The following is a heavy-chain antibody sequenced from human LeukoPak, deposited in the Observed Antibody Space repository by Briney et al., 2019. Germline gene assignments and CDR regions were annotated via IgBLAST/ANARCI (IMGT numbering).Heavy chain of an antibody. CDR3: ARDLPVSGAYHQFDS. V-gene: IGHV3-21*01. J-gene: IGHJ4*02. CDR2: IYSGSDYI. D-gene: IGHD4/OR15-4a*01. CDR1: GFTFSSDR. Sequence: TGGSLRLSCVASGFTFSSDRMNWVRDAPGEGLEWVSTIYSGSDYIYYADSVKGRFTISRDNAKNSLYLQINSLRAEDTAIYYCARDLPVSGAYHQFDSWGQGTLVTVSS.